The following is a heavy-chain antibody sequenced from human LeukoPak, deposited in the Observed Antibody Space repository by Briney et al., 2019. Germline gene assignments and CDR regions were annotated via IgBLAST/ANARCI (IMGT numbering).Heavy chain of an antibody. J-gene: IGHJ6*02. Sequence: GESLKISCKASGYSFTSYWIDWVRQMPGKGLEWMGIINPGDSDTIYSPSFRGQVTISADKSISTAYLQWSSLKASDTAMYYCARQSWSGTAHYGMDVWGQGTTVTVSS. CDR2: INPGDSDT. D-gene: IGHD1-1*01. CDR3: ARQSWSGTAHYGMDV. V-gene: IGHV5-51*01. CDR1: GYSFTSYW.